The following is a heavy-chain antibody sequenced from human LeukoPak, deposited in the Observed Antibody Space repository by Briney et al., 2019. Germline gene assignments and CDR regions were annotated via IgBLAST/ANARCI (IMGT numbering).Heavy chain of an antibody. J-gene: IGHJ4*02. CDR1: GFTFNTFG. CDR3: AKDIGSGYSSAWVNY. Sequence: GRSLRLSCAASGFTFNTFGLPWVRQAPGKGLEEVAAVSSDGTNKYYADSVKGRFTVSRDNSNNMLYLQMNSLRDEDTAVFFCAKDIGSGYSSAWVNYWGQGTLVTVSS. D-gene: IGHD6-19*01. V-gene: IGHV3-30*18. CDR2: VSSDGTNK.